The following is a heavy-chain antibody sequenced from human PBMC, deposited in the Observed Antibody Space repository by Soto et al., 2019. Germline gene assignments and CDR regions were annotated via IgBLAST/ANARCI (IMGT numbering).Heavy chain of an antibody. CDR1: GGAGTSCH. J-gene: IGHJ5*02. V-gene: IGHV4-59*02. CDR3: ARDMHAGFTHYSGP. D-gene: IGHD2-15*01. CDR2: TADTGNT. Sequence: SETRSLTCFVSGGAGTSCHWSWIRQFPGKGLEWISYTADTGNTDYRPSLKSRVTISIDTTKNQLSLTLTSMPAADTAVYSWARDMHAGFTHYSGPCGQGTLVSVSS.